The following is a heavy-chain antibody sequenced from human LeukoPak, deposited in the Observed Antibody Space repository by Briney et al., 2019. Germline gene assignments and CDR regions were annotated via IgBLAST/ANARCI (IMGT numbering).Heavy chain of an antibody. J-gene: IGHJ5*02. V-gene: IGHV1-24*01. Sequence: ASVNVSCTVSGYTLTQLSMHWVRQAPGKGLEGMGGFDPEDGETIYAQKFQGRLTMTEDTSTDTAYMELSSLRSEDTAVYSCATTPVGWPWFDHWGQGTLVTVSS. CDR1: GYTLTQLS. D-gene: IGHD1-26*01. CDR3: ATTPVGWPWFDH. CDR2: FDPEDGET.